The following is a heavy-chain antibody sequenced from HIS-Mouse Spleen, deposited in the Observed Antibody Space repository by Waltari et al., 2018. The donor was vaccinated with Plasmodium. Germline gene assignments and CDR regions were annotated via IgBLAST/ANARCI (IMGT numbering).Heavy chain of an antibody. V-gene: IGHV1-2*02. CDR3: ARVLGYKAAAGTFVEYFQH. CDR1: GYTFTRHF. Sequence: QVQLVQSGAEVKKPGASVKVSCKASGYTFTRHFMHWVHEPLGPRLEWMGWINPNSGGTNYAQKFQGRVTMTRDTSISTAYMELSRLRSDDTAVYYCARVLGYKAAAGTFVEYFQHWGQGTLVTVSS. D-gene: IGHD6-13*01. J-gene: IGHJ1*01. CDR2: INPNSGGT.